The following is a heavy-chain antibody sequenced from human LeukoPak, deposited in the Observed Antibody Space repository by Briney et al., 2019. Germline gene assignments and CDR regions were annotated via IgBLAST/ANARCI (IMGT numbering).Heavy chain of an antibody. CDR3: ARDKGEFTVTQFDY. D-gene: IGHD4-17*01. Sequence: GGSLRLSCAASGFTFSSYAMHWVRQAPGKGLEWVAVISYDGSNKYYADSVKGRFTISRDNSKNTLYLQMNSLRAEDTAVYYCARDKGEFTVTQFDYWGQGTLVTVSS. CDR2: ISYDGSNK. CDR1: GFTFSSYA. J-gene: IGHJ4*02. V-gene: IGHV3-30-3*01.